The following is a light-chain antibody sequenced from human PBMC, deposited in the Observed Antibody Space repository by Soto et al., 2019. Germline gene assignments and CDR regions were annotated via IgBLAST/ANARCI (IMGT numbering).Light chain of an antibody. CDR3: QQYNNWPQT. CDR2: GAS. J-gene: IGKJ1*01. V-gene: IGKV3-15*01. Sequence: EIVMTQSPATLSVSPGERATLSCRASQSVSSNLAWYQQKPGQAPRLLIYGASTRATGIPARFSGSGSGKEFTLTISSLQSEDFAVYCCQQYNNWPQTFGQGTKVEIK. CDR1: QSVSSN.